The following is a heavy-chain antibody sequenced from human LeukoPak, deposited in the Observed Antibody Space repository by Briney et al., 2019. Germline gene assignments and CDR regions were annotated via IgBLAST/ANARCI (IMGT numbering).Heavy chain of an antibody. CDR1: GYTFTSYD. CDR3: AREARYYDSSGLGYYYYMDV. J-gene: IGHJ6*03. CDR2: MNPNSGNT. Sequence: ASVKVSCKASGYTFTSYDINWVRQATGQGLEWMGWMNPNSGNTGYAQKFQGRVTMTRNTSISTAYMELSSLRSEDTAVYYCAREARYYDSSGLGYYYYMDVWGKGTTVTISS. V-gene: IGHV1-8*01. D-gene: IGHD3-22*01.